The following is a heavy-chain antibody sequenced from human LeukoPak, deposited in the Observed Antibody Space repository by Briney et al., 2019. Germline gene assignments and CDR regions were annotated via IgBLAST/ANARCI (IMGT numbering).Heavy chain of an antibody. V-gene: IGHV1-2*02. CDR3: ARDSYCGGDCYLSSYSFDP. CDR1: GYTFTGYY. CDR2: INPNSGDT. Sequence: ASVKVSCKASGYTFTGYYMHWVRQAPGQGLEWMGWINPNSGDTNYSQKFQGRVSMTRDTSINTAYMELSRLTSDDTAVYYCARDSYCGGDCYLSSYSFDPWGQGTLVTVSS. D-gene: IGHD2-21*02. J-gene: IGHJ5*02.